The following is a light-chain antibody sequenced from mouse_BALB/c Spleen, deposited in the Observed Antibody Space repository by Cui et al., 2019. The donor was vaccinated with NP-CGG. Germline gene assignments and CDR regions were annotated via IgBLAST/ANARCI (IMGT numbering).Light chain of an antibody. V-gene: IGLV1*01. Sequence: QVVVTQVSALTTSPGETVTLTCRSSTGAVTTSNYANWVQEKPDHLFTVLIGGTNNRAPGVPARFSGSLIGDKAALTITGAQTEYEAIYFCALCYSNHWVFGGGTKLTVL. J-gene: IGLJ1*01. CDR2: GTN. CDR1: TGAVTTSNY. CDR3: ALCYSNHWV.